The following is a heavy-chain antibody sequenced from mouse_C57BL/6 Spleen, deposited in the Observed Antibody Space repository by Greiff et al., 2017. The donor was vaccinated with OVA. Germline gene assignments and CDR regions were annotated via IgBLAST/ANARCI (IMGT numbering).Heavy chain of an antibody. CDR1: GFTFSSYG. D-gene: IGHD2-4*01. CDR3: ARPLYYDYDPFDY. V-gene: IGHV5-6*01. J-gene: IGHJ2*01. Sequence: EVQGVESGGDLVKPGGSLKLSCAASGFTFSSYGMSWVRQTPDKRLEWVATISSGGSYTYYPDSVKGRFTISRDNAKTTLYLQMSSLKSEDTAMYYCARPLYYDYDPFDYWGQGTTLTVSS. CDR2: ISSGGSYT.